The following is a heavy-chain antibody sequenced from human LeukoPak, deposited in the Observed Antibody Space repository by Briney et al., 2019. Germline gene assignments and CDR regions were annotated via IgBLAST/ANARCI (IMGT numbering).Heavy chain of an antibody. CDR3: TTMTKYYYDSSGYLDFDY. D-gene: IGHD3-22*01. Sequence: PGGSLRLSCVVSGFTFNMYFMHWVRQSPGKGLVWVSHIDTDGSATGYADSVKGRFTISRDDSKNTLYLQMNSLKTEDTAVYYCTTMTKYYYDSSGYLDFDYWGQGTLVTVSS. J-gene: IGHJ4*02. CDR2: IDTDGSAT. V-gene: IGHV3-74*01. CDR1: GFTFNMYF.